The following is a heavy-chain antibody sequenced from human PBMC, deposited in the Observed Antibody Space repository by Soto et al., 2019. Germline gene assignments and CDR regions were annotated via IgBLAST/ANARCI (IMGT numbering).Heavy chain of an antibody. V-gene: IGHV1-69*13. Sequence: SVKVSCKASGGTFSSYAISWVRQAPGQGFEWMGGIIPIFGTANYAQKFQGRVTITADESTSTAYMELSSLRSEDTAVYYCARDPTPIAVAGNWWFDPWGQGTLVTVSS. CDR3: ARDPTPIAVAGNWWFDP. CDR2: IIPIFGTA. J-gene: IGHJ5*02. D-gene: IGHD6-19*01. CDR1: GGTFSSYA.